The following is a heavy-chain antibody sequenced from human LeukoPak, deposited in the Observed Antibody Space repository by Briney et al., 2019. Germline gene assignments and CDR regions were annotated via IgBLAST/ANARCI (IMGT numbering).Heavy chain of an antibody. CDR3: ATPAGIAARTLN. D-gene: IGHD6-6*01. CDR1: GYTFTSYD. J-gene: IGHJ4*02. CDR2: MNPNSGNT. Sequence: ASVKVSCKASGYTFTSYDINWVRQATGQGLEWMGWMNPNSGNTGYAQKFQGRVTTTRNTSISTAYMELSSLRSEDTAVYYCATPAGIAARTLNWGQGTLVTVSS. V-gene: IGHV1-8*01.